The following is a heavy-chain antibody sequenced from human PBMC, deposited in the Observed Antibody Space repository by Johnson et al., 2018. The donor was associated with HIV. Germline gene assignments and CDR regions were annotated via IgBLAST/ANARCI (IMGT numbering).Heavy chain of an antibody. J-gene: IGHJ3*02. CDR3: ARGRGGSYADAFDI. V-gene: IGHV3-30-3*01. Sequence: QVQVVESGGGVVQPGRSLRLSCAATGFTFSNYAMHWVRQAPGKGLEWVAVISYDGSNKYYADSVKGRFTISRDNSKNTLYLQMNSLRAEDTAVYYCARGRGGSYADAFDIWGQGTMVTVSS. CDR2: ISYDGSNK. CDR1: GFTFSNYA. D-gene: IGHD1-26*01.